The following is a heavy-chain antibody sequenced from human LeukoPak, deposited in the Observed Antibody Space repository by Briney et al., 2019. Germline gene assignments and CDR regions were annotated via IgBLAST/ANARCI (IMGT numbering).Heavy chain of an antibody. CDR3: ARAYDGIDY. D-gene: IGHD3-22*01. Sequence: GGALRLSCGAPGFTFSSYSMNWVRQAPGKGLGWVSSISSSSSYIYYADSVKGRFTISRDNAKNSLYLQMNSLRAEDTAVYYCARAYDGIDYWGQGTLVTVSS. J-gene: IGHJ4*02. CDR1: GFTFSSYS. V-gene: IGHV3-21*01. CDR2: ISSSSSYI.